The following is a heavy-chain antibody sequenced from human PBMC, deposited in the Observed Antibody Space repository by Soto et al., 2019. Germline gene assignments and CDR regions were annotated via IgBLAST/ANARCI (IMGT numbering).Heavy chain of an antibody. V-gene: IGHV3-53*01. D-gene: IGHD3-16*01. CDR3: ARDPPHDPGDAFDI. CDR2: IYRGGST. Sequence: EVQLVEPGGGLIQPGGSLRLSCAASGFTVSSNYMSWVRQAPGKGLEWVSVIYRGGSTKYADSVKGRFTISRDDSKNTLYLQMNSLRAEDTAVYYCARDPPHDPGDAFDIWGQGTMVTVSS. J-gene: IGHJ3*02. CDR1: GFTVSSNY.